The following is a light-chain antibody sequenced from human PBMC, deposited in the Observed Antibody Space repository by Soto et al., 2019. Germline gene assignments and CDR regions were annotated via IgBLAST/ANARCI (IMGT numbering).Light chain of an antibody. V-gene: IGLV3-1*01. J-gene: IGLJ2*01. CDR2: QHS. CDR3: QAWDSSTDVV. Sequence: SYELTQPPSVSVSHGQTASITCSGDKLGDKYTCWYQQKPGQSPVLVIYQHSQRPSGIPERFSRSNSGNTATLTISGTQAMDEADYYCQAWDSSTDVVFGGGTKLTVL. CDR1: KLGDKY.